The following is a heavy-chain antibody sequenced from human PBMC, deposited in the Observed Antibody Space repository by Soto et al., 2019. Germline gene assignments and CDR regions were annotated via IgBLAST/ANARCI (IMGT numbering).Heavy chain of an antibody. CDR3: ARDRVVISLGLDV. CDR1: GFTFSDHG. CDR2: ISSSSSFI. Sequence: GGSLRLSCAASGFTFSDHGMNWVRQAPGKGLEWVSSISSSSSFIYYVDSVKGRFTISRDDAKNSLYLQMNSLRAEDTAVYYCARDRVVISLGLDVWGQGTTVTVSS. D-gene: IGHD3-22*01. J-gene: IGHJ6*02. V-gene: IGHV3-21*01.